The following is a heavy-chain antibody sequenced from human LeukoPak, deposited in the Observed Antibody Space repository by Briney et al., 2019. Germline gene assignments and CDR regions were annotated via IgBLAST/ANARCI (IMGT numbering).Heavy chain of an antibody. J-gene: IGHJ6*02. CDR3: TRSSYGDPFSYGMDV. CDR2: IRSKAYGGTT. Sequence: PGGSLRLSCTASEFTFGDYAMSWFRQAPGKGLEWVGFIRSKAYGGTTEYAASVKGRFTISRDDSKSIAYLHMNSLKTEDTAVYFCTRSSYGDPFSYGMDVWSQGTTVTVSS. D-gene: IGHD4-17*01. V-gene: IGHV3-49*03. CDR1: EFTFGDYA.